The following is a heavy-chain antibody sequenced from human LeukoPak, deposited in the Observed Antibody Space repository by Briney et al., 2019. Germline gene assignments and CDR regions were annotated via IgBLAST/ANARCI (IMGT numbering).Heavy chain of an antibody. D-gene: IGHD6-19*01. Sequence: GRSLRLSCAASGFTFSSYAMHWVRQAPGKGLEWVAVISYDGSNKYYADSVKGRFTISRDNSKNTLYLQMNSLRGEDTAVYYCAKDAAGYSSGWYAEYFQRWGQGSLVTVSS. J-gene: IGHJ1*01. V-gene: IGHV3-30-3*01. CDR1: GFTFSSYA. CDR2: ISYDGSNK. CDR3: AKDAAGYSSGWYAEYFQR.